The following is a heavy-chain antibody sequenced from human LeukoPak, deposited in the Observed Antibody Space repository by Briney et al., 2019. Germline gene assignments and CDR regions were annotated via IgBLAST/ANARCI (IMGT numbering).Heavy chain of an antibody. Sequence: GGSLRLSCAASGFTFSSYAMSWVRQAPGKGLEWVSAISGSGGSTYYADSVKGRFTISRDNSKHTLYLQMNSLRAEDTAVYYCAKDAGVIISYWYFDLWGRGTLVTVSS. CDR3: AKDAGVIISYWYFDL. D-gene: IGHD3-10*01. V-gene: IGHV3-23*01. CDR2: ISGSGGST. J-gene: IGHJ2*01. CDR1: GFTFSSYA.